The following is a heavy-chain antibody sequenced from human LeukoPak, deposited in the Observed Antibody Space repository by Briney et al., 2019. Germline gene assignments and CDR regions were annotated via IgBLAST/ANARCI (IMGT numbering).Heavy chain of an antibody. J-gene: IGHJ4*02. Sequence: GGSLRLSCAASGFTFDDYAMHWVRQAPGKGLEWVSGISWNSGSIGYADSVKGRFTISRDNAKNSLYLQMNSLRAEDTAVYYCARVLHKRNYDSTTYYGYWGQGTLATVSS. CDR1: GFTFDDYA. CDR2: ISWNSGSI. V-gene: IGHV3-9*01. CDR3: ARVLHKRNYDSTTYYGY. D-gene: IGHD3-22*01.